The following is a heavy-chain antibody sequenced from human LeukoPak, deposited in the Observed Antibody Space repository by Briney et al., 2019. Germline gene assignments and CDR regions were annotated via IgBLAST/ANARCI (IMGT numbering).Heavy chain of an antibody. CDR3: ARRNGGSGWYICDY. D-gene: IGHD6-19*01. CDR2: IYPGDSDT. CDR1: GYSFTNYW. Sequence: GESLEISFKGSGYSFTNYWIGWVRPMPGKGLDWMGIIYPGDSDTRYSPSFQGQVTISADKSISTAYLQWSSLKASDTAMYYCARRNGGSGWYICDYWGQGTLVTVSS. J-gene: IGHJ4*02. V-gene: IGHV5-51*01.